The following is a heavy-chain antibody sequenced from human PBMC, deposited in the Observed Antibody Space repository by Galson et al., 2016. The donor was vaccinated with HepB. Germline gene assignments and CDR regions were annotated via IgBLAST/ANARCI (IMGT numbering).Heavy chain of an antibody. CDR2: IDWNGKK. V-gene: IGHV2-70*01. CDR1: GFSLSTSGMA. CDR3: ARYLRSHGYYVMDV. D-gene: IGHD4-17*01. J-gene: IGHJ6*02. Sequence: PPLVQPTQTLTMPCTFSGFSLSTSGMAVSWIRQLPGKALEWLAVIDWNGKKFYSPSLTTRLTIPKDTSKNQVVLTLTNMDPVDTATYFCARYLRSHGYYVMDVWGQGTTVTVSS.